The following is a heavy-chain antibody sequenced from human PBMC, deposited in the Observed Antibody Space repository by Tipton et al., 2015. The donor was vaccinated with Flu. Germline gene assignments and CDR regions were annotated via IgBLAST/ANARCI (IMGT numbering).Heavy chain of an antibody. V-gene: IGHV4-39*01. J-gene: IGHJ5*02. CDR1: GGSISSSSYY. D-gene: IGHD5-12*01. Sequence: TLSLTCTVSGGSISSSSYYWGWIRQPPGKGLEWIGSIYYSGSTYYNPSLKSRVTISVDTSKNQFSLKLSSVTAADTAVYYRARDSGYDLPTAWGQGTLVTVSS. CDR2: IYYSGST. CDR3: ARDSGYDLPTA.